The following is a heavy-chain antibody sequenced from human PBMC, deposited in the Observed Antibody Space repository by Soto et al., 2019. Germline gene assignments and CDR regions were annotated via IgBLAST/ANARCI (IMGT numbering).Heavy chain of an antibody. D-gene: IGHD3-22*01. CDR3: AKDRSPMIVVALFDY. CDR1: GFTFSSYA. CDR2: ISGSGGSK. Sequence: WGSLRLSCAASGFTFSSYAMSWVRQAPGKVLEWVSAISGSGGSKYYVDSVKGRFNIARDNSKNTLYLQMNSLRAEDTAVYYCAKDRSPMIVVALFDYWGQGTLVSV. V-gene: IGHV3-23*01. J-gene: IGHJ4*02.